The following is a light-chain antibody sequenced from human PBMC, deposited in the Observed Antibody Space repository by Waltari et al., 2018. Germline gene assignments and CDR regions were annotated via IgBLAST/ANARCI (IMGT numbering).Light chain of an antibody. V-gene: IGKV1-33*01. CDR2: DAS. J-gene: IGKJ4*01. Sequence: DIQMTQAPSSLSASVGDRVTITCQASRDISKNLNWFQQKPGKAPKVLIYDASNLRTGVPLRFSGSGSGTHFTFTISSLQPEDIATYYCQQYENLPLTFGGGTKVEIK. CDR1: RDISKN. CDR3: QQYENLPLT.